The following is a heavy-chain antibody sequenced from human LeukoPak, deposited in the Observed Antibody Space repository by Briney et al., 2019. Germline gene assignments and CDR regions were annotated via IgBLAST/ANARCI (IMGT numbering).Heavy chain of an antibody. V-gene: IGHV4-61*01. Sequence: SETLSLTCTVSGGSVSSGSYYWSWIRRPPGKGLEWIGYIYYSGSTNYNPSLKSRVTISVDTSKNQFSLKLSSVTAADTAVYYCARSKPHYYDSPYYFDYWGQGTLVTVSS. D-gene: IGHD3-22*01. CDR2: IYYSGST. J-gene: IGHJ4*02. CDR1: GGSVSSGSYY. CDR3: ARSKPHYYDSPYYFDY.